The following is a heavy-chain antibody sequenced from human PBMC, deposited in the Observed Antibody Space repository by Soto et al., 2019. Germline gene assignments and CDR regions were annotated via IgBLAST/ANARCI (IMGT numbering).Heavy chain of an antibody. CDR1: GYTFTGYY. CDR3: ARGIAAAGINRDDAFDI. V-gene: IGHV1-2*04. Sequence: ASVKVSCKASGYTFTGYYMHWVRQAPGQGLEWMGWINPNSGGTNYAQKFQGWVTMTRDTSISTAYMELSRLRSDDTAVYYCARGIAAAGINRDDAFDIWGQGTMVT. CDR2: INPNSGGT. D-gene: IGHD6-13*01. J-gene: IGHJ3*02.